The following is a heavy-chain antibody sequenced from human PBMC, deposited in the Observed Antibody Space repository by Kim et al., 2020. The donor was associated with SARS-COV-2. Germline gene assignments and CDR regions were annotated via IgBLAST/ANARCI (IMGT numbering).Heavy chain of an antibody. D-gene: IGHD4-17*01. V-gene: IGHV3-11*01. Sequence: GGSLRLSCAASGFTFSDYYMSWIRQAPGKGLEWVSYISSSGSTIYYADSVKGRFTISRDNAKNSLYLQMNSLRAEDTAVYYCARIGVDYVPISPSWYFDYWGQGTLVTVSS. CDR1: GFTFSDYY. CDR3: ARIGVDYVPISPSWYFDY. J-gene: IGHJ4*02. CDR2: ISSSGSTI.